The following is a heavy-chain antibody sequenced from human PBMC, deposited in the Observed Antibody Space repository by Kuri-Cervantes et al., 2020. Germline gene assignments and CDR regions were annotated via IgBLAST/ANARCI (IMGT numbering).Heavy chain of an antibody. CDR1: GFTFSSYD. D-gene: IGHD3-10*01. CDR3: AKDPDKLLWFRELLSGWFDP. CDR2: IGTAGDT. Sequence: ETLSLTCAASGFTFSSYDMHWVRQATGKGLEWVSAIGTAGDTYYPGSVKGRFTISRENAKNSLYLQMNSLRAGDTAVYYCAKDPDKLLWFRELLSGWFDPWGQGTLVTVSS. J-gene: IGHJ5*02. V-gene: IGHV3-13*01.